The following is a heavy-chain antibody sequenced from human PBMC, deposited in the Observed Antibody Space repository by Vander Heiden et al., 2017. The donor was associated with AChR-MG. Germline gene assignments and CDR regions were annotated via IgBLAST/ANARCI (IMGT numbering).Heavy chain of an antibody. J-gene: IGHJ3*02. Sequence: QVQLQESGPGLVKPSQPLSLTCTVSGGSISSGGYYWSWIRQHPGKGLEWIGYIYYSGSTYYNPSLKSRVTISVDTSTNQFSLKLSSVTAADTAVYYCARSPCSSAGCHISAFDIWGQGTMVTVSS. CDR3: ARSPCSSAGCHISAFDI. V-gene: IGHV4-31*03. CDR2: IYYSGST. CDR1: GGSISSGGYY. D-gene: IGHD2-2*01.